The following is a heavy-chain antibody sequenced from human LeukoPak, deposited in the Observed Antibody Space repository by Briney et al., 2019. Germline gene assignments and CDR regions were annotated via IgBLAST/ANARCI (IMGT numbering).Heavy chain of an antibody. CDR3: ARAAYDSSGYLTL. V-gene: IGHV3-33*01. Sequence: GGSLRLSCAASGFTFSSYGMHWVRQAPGKGREGVAVIWYDGTNKYYAHSVEGRFTISRDNLKNTLFLQMTSLRAEDTSVYYCARAAYDSSGYLTLWGQGSLVTVSS. CDR1: GFTFSSYG. J-gene: IGHJ4*02. D-gene: IGHD3-22*01. CDR2: IWYDGTNK.